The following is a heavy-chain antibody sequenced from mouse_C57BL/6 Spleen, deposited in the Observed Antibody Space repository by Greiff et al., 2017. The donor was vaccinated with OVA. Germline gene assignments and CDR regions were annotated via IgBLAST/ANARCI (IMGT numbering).Heavy chain of an antibody. V-gene: IGHV14-1*01. D-gene: IGHD1-1*01. CDR2: LHPEDGDT. Sequence: EVKLQQSGAELVRPGASVKLSCTASGFNIKDYYMHWVKQRPEQGLEWIGRLHPEDGDTEYAQTFQGKATMTAATSSNTAYLQLSSLTSEDTAVYYCTALITTVVATDDYGCWGQGATLTVAS. CDR1: GFNIKDYY. J-gene: IGHJ2*01. CDR3: TALITTVVATDDYGC.